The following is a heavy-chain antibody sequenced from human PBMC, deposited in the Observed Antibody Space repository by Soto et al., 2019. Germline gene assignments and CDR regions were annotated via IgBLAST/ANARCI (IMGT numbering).Heavy chain of an antibody. CDR3: ARDLGYLGLWYFDL. J-gene: IGHJ2*01. D-gene: IGHD5-12*01. CDR2: IYYTGST. Sequence: LPETLSLTCTVSGGSISSNYWSWIRQSPGKGLEWLGYIYYTGSTNYNPSLKSRVTISVDTSKSQFSLKLTSVTAADTGVYYCARDLGYLGLWYFDLWGRGTLVTVSS. CDR1: GGSISSNY. V-gene: IGHV4-59*13.